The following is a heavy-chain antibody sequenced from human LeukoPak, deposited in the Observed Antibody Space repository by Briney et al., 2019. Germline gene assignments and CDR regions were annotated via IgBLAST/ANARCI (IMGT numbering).Heavy chain of an antibody. J-gene: IGHJ4*02. Sequence: PSETLSLTCTVSSDSISSSSNYWAWVRQSPGKGLEWIGAIYYSGHTYYNPSLKSRITMSVDTSKNQFYLKVSYVTAADTAVYYCARHEEEDGYNAKTIDYWGQGTLVTVYS. CDR3: ARHEEEDGYNAKTIDY. D-gene: IGHD5-24*01. CDR2: IYYSGHT. CDR1: SDSISSSSNY. V-gene: IGHV4-39*01.